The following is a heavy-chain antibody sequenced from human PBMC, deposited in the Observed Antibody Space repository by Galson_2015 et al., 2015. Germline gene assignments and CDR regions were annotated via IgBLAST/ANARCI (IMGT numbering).Heavy chain of an antibody. Sequence: ATLSLTCSVSGGSISSYYWSWIRPPPGKGLEWIGYIYYSGSTNYNPSLKSRVTISVDTSKNQFSLKLSSVTAADTAVYYCARGPYYYDSSGYFPEFDYWGQGTLVTVSS. V-gene: IGHV4-59*01. J-gene: IGHJ4*02. D-gene: IGHD3-22*01. CDR3: ARGPYYYDSSGYFPEFDY. CDR1: GGSISSYY. CDR2: IYYSGST.